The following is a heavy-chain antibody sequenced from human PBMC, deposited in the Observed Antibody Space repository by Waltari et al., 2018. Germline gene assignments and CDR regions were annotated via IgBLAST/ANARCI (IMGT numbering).Heavy chain of an antibody. Sequence: QVQLQESGPGLVKPSETLSLTCTVSGGSISSYYGSWIRQPPGKGLEWIGYIYYSWSTNYHPSLKSRVTISVDTSKNQCSLKLSSVTAADTAVYYCARFYYDSSGYYYYYGMDVWGQGTTVTVSS. CDR1: GGSISSYY. D-gene: IGHD3-22*01. CDR3: ARFYYDSSGYYYYYGMDV. CDR2: IYYSWST. J-gene: IGHJ6*02. V-gene: IGHV4-59*01.